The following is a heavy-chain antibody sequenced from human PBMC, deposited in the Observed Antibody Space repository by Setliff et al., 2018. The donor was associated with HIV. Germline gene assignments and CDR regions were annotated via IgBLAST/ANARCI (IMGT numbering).Heavy chain of an antibody. CDR2: IKTEAEGYAT. J-gene: IGHJ4*02. CDR1: GFTFSGSP. V-gene: IGHV3-73*01. D-gene: IGHD3-22*01. Sequence: GGSLRLSCGASGFTFSGSPMHWVRQASGKGLEWVGRIKTEAEGYATAYAASVKGRFTISRDDSMNTAYLQMNSLKIEDTAVYYCTRPQYFYDIGGSDYWGQGTLVTVS. CDR3: TRPQYFYDIGGSDY.